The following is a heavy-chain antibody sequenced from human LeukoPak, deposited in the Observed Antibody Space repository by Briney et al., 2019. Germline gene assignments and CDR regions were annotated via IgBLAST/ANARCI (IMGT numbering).Heavy chain of an antibody. CDR3: ATPDELLTY. V-gene: IGHV3-21*01. D-gene: IGHD2-15*01. Sequence: GGSLRLSCAASGFTFSGYSMNWVRQAPGKGLEWVSSISSSSKYIYYADSVKGRLTSSRDNAKNSLYLQMNSLRAEDTAVYYCATPDELLTYWGQGTLVTVSS. CDR1: GFTFSGYS. CDR2: ISSSSKYI. J-gene: IGHJ4*02.